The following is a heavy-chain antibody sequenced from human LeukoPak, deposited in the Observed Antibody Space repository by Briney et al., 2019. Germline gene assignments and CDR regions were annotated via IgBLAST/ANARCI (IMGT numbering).Heavy chain of an antibody. CDR3: ARDAQRVIASTYGMDV. V-gene: IGHV4-30-4*08. D-gene: IGHD2-21*01. CDR2: IYYSGST. CDR1: GGSFSGYY. Sequence: PSETLSLTCAVYGGSFSGYYWSWIRQPPGKGLEWIGYIYYSGSTYYNPSLKSRVTISVDTSKNQFSLKLSSVTAADTAVYYCARDAQRVIASTYGMDVWGQGTTVTVSS. J-gene: IGHJ6*02.